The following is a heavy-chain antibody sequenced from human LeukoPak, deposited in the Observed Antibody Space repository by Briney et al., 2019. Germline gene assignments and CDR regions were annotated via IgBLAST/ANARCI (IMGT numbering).Heavy chain of an antibody. J-gene: IGHJ4*02. CDR1: GFTFSDYY. Sequence: GGSLRLSCAASGFTFSDYYMSWIRQAPGKGLEWVSYISSSGSTIYYADSVKGRFTISRDNAKNSLYLQMNSLRAEDMAVYYCARDSRYYDSSLKWGQGTLVTVSS. V-gene: IGHV3-11*04. CDR2: ISSSGSTI. CDR3: ARDSRYYDSSLK. D-gene: IGHD3-22*01.